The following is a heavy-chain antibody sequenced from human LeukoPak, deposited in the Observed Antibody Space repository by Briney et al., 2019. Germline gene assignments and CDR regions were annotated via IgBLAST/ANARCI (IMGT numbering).Heavy chain of an antibody. CDR1: GFTFSNAW. Sequence: GGSLRLSCAASGFTFSNAWMSWVRRAPGKGLEWVGRIKSKTDGGTTDYAAPVKGRFTISRDDSKNTLYLQMNSLKTEDTAVYYCTTLKRVDFWSGYHDAFDIWGQGTMVTVSS. CDR3: TTLKRVDFWSGYHDAFDI. CDR2: IKSKTDGGTT. V-gene: IGHV3-15*01. J-gene: IGHJ3*02. D-gene: IGHD3-3*01.